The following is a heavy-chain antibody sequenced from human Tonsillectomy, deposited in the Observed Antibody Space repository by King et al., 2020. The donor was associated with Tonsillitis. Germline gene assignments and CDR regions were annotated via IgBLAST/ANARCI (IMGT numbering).Heavy chain of an antibody. CDR2: IYSGGST. CDR1: GFTVSSNY. D-gene: IGHD1-26*01. Sequence: VQLVESGGGLVQPGGSLRLSCAASGFTVSSNYMSWVRQAPGKGLEWVSVIYSGGSTYYADSVKGRFTISRDNSKNTLYLQMNSLRAEDTAVYYCARDTVGATSPFDYWGQGTLVTVSS. CDR3: ARDTVGATSPFDY. J-gene: IGHJ4*02. V-gene: IGHV3-66*01.